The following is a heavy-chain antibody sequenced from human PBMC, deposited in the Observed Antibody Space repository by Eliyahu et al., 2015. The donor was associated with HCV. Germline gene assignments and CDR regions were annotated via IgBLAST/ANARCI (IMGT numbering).Heavy chain of an antibody. CDR2: INHSGST. V-gene: IGHV4-34*01. CDR1: GXSFSGYY. D-gene: IGHD3-22*01. CDR3: ARGRRGYYYDSSGYYYAVYFDY. Sequence: QVQLQQWGAGLLKPSETLSLTCAFYGXSFSGYYWXWIRQPPGKGXEWIGEINHSGSTNYNPSLKSRVTISVDTSKNQFSLKLSSVTAADTAVYYCARGRRGYYYDSSGYYYAVYFDYWGQGTLVTVSS. J-gene: IGHJ4*02.